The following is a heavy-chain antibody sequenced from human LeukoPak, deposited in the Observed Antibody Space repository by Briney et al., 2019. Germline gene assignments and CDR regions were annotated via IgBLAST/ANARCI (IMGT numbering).Heavy chain of an antibody. CDR2: ISAYNGNT. Sequence: ASVKVSCKASGYRFTSHGISWVRQAPGQGLEWMGWISAYNGNTNYAQKLQGRVTMTTETSTTTAYMELRSLRSDDTAIYYCAGAGLVRDAFDVWGQGTLVTVAS. J-gene: IGHJ3*01. CDR1: GYRFTSHG. D-gene: IGHD3/OR15-3a*01. CDR3: AGAGLVRDAFDV. V-gene: IGHV1-18*01.